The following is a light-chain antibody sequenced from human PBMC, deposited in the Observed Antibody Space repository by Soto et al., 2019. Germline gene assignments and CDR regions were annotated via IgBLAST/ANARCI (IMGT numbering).Light chain of an antibody. CDR3: QAWDSSTVA. CDR2: QDS. Sequence: SYELTQPPSVSVSPGQTASITCSGHKLGDKYACWYQQKPGQSPVLVIWQDSKRPSGISERFSGSNSGNTATLTISGTQAMDEADYYCQAWDSSTVAFGGGTKLTVL. CDR1: KLGDKY. J-gene: IGLJ2*01. V-gene: IGLV3-1*01.